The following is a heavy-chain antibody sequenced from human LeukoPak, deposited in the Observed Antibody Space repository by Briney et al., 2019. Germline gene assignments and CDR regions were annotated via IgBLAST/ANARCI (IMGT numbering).Heavy chain of an antibody. CDR3: ARVSPGGGAFDI. CDR2: ISAYNGNT. CDR1: GYTFTSYG. V-gene: IGHV1-18*01. D-gene: IGHD3-3*02. J-gene: IGHJ3*02. Sequence: ASVKVSCKASGYTFTSYGISWVRQPPGQGLEWMGWISAYNGNTNYAQKLLGRVTMTTDTYPSTAYMELRSLRSDDTAVYYCARVSPGGGAFDIWGQGTMVTVSS.